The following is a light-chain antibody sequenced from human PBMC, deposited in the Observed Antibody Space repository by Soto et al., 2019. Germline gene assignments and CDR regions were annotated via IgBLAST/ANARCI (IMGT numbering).Light chain of an antibody. J-gene: IGLJ1*01. Sequence: QSALTQPASVSGSPGQSITISCTGTSSDVGNYNYVSWYQQYPGRVPKLLIYMVSNRPSGVSNRSSGSKSGNTASLTISGLHAEDEADYFCPSPTPGSLYVFGTGTKLTVL. V-gene: IGLV2-14*01. CDR1: SSDVGNYNY. CDR2: MVS. CDR3: PSPTPGSLYV.